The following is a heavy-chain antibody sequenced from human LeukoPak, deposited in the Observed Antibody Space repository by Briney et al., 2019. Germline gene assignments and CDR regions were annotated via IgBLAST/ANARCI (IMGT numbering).Heavy chain of an antibody. J-gene: IGHJ4*02. CDR2: INHSGST. V-gene: IGHV4-34*01. Sequence: SETLSLTCAVYGGSFSGYYWSWIRQPPGKGLEWIGEINHSGSTNYNPSLKSRVTISVDTSKNQFSLKLSSVTAADTAVYYCASPLGRCDFWSGYYYWGQGTLVTVSS. D-gene: IGHD3-3*01. CDR3: ASPLGRCDFWSGYYY. CDR1: GGSFSGYY.